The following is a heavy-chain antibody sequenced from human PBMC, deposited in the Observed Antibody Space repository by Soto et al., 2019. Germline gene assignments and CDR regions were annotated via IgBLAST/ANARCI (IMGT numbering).Heavy chain of an antibody. J-gene: IGHJ3*01. D-gene: IGHD3-9*01. CDR3: AKDIYDNLTGYSRGDGLDL. CDR2: ISWKSGSM. Sequence: EVQLVESGGDLVQPGRSLRLACTASGFKFDDYAMHWVRQAPGKGLEWVSGISWKSGSMNYSDSVKGRFTISRDNAKNSLYLQMNSLRSEDTALYYCAKDIYDNLTGYSRGDGLDLWGHGTMVTVSS. CDR1: GFKFDDYA. V-gene: IGHV3-9*01.